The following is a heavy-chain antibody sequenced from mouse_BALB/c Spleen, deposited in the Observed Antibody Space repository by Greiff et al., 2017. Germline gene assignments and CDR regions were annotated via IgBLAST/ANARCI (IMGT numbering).Heavy chain of an antibody. CDR1: GYAFTNYL. V-gene: IGHV1-54*01. CDR2: INPGSGGT. Sequence: VNVVESGAELVRPGTSVKVSCNASGYAFTNYLIEWVKQRPGQGLEWIGVINPGSGGTNYNEKCKGKATLTADKSSSTAYMQLSSLTSDDSAVYFCARRTVVATDYWGQGTTLTVSS. CDR3: ARRTVVATDY. D-gene: IGHD1-1*01. J-gene: IGHJ2*01.